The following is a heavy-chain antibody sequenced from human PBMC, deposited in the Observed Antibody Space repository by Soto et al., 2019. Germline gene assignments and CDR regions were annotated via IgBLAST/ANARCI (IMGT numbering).Heavy chain of an antibody. CDR2: ISSSSSYT. CDR3: ARDAYYYDSSGYYHDDDAFDI. J-gene: IGHJ3*02. V-gene: IGHV3-11*05. CDR1: GFTFSDYY. D-gene: IGHD3-22*01. Sequence: GGSLRLSCAASGFTFSDYYMSWIRQAPGKGLEWVSYISSSSSYTNYADSVKGRFTISRDNAKNSLYLQTNSLRAEDTAVYYCARDAYYYDSSGYYHDDDAFDIWGQGTMVTVSS.